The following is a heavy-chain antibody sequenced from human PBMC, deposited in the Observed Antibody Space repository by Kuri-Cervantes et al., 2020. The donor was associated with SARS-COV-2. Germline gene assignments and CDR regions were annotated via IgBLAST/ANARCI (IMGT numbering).Heavy chain of an antibody. CDR1: GFTFSTYW. D-gene: IGHD3-10*01. CDR3: ARGGDTFDY. CDR2: INSDGSST. Sequence: GESLKISCAASGFTFSTYWMHWVRQAPGKGLVWVSRINSDGSSTTYADSVKGRFTISRDNAKNTLYLQMNSLRAEDTAVYYCARGGDTFDYWGQGTLVTVSS. J-gene: IGHJ4*02. V-gene: IGHV3-74*01.